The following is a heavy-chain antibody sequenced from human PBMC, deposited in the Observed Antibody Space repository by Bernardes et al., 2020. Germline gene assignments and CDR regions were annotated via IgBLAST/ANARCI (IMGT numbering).Heavy chain of an antibody. Sequence: GSLRLSCAASGFTFSSYAMHWVRQAPGKGLEWVAVISYDGSNKYYADSVKGRFTISRDNSKNTLYLQMNSLRAEDTAVYYCARASSPLWSGYSASDYWGQGTLVTVSS. CDR1: GFTFSSYA. V-gene: IGHV3-30-3*01. D-gene: IGHD3-3*01. J-gene: IGHJ4*02. CDR3: ARASSPLWSGYSASDY. CDR2: ISYDGSNK.